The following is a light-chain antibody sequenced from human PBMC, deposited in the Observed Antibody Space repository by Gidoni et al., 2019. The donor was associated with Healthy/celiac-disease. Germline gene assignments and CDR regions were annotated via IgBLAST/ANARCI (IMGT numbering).Light chain of an antibody. J-gene: IGKJ1*01. CDR2: AAS. CDR3: QQSYCTFSWT. CDR1: QSISSY. V-gene: IGKV1-39*01. Sequence: DIQMTQSPSSLSASVGDRVTITCRASQSISSYLNWYQQKPAKAPKLLIYAASSLQSGVPSRFSGSGSGTDFTLTISSLQPADFATYYCQQSYCTFSWTFGQGTKVEIK.